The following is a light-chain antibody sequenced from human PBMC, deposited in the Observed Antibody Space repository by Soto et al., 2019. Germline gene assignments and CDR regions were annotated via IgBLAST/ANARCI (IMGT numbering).Light chain of an antibody. V-gene: IGKV3-15*01. CDR2: GAS. Sequence: EMVMTQSPATLSVSPGERVILSCRASRSVGTTLAWYQQKPGQAPRLLIYGASTRATGIPARFSGSGSGTDFTLTISSLQSEDFAVYYCQQYHNWPDMYTFGQGTKLEIK. CDR1: RSVGTT. J-gene: IGKJ2*01. CDR3: QQYHNWPDMYT.